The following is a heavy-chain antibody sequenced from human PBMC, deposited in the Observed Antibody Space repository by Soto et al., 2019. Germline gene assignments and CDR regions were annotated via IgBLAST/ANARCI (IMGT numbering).Heavy chain of an antibody. CDR1: GFTFSSYW. CDR2: INSDGSST. V-gene: IGHV3-74*01. D-gene: IGHD6-19*01. J-gene: IGHJ4*02. CDR3: ARAPPAVAAPFDY. Sequence: GSLRISCAASGFTFSSYWMHWVRQAPGKGLVWVSRINSDGSSTSYADSVKGRFTISRDNAKNTLYLQMNSLRAEDTAVYYCARAPPAVAAPFDYWGQGTLVTAPQ.